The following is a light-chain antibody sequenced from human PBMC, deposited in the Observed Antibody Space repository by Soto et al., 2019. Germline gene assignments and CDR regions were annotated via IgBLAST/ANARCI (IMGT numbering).Light chain of an antibody. Sequence: EIVMTQSPATLSVSPGERATLSCRASQSVFTNFAWYQHKPGQAPRLLIYGVSTRATGVPVRFSGSGSGTEFNLTISSLQSEDFAVYYCQQYNTLPLTFGGGTKVEIK. J-gene: IGKJ4*01. CDR2: GVS. V-gene: IGKV3-15*01. CDR3: QQYNTLPLT. CDR1: QSVFTN.